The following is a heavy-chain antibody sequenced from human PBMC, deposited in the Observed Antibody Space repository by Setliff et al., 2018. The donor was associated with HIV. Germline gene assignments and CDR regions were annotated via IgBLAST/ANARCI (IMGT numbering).Heavy chain of an antibody. D-gene: IGHD1-26*01. J-gene: IGHJ4*02. CDR1: GFNFSSHT. V-gene: IGHV3-21*01. CDR3: ATGIVAATYFDY. Sequence: GGSLRLSCAASGFNFSSHTMNWIRQAPGKGLEWVSSISSTGTYIYYADSMKGRFTISRDNAKNSLYLQMDSLRLDDTAVYFCATGIVAATYFDYWGQGTLVTVSS. CDR2: ISSTGTYI.